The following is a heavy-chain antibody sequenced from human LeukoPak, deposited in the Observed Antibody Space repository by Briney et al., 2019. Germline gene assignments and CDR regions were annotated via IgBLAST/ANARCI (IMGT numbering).Heavy chain of an antibody. J-gene: IGHJ5*02. D-gene: IGHD6-13*01. Sequence: PGGSLRLSCAASGFTFSSYEMNWVRQAPGKGLEWVSAISGSGGSTYYADSVKGRFTISRDNSKNTLYLQMNSLRAEDTAVYYCAKGSVYSSSWVDWFDPWGQGTLVTVSS. CDR2: ISGSGGST. V-gene: IGHV3-23*01. CDR1: GFTFSSYE. CDR3: AKGSVYSSSWVDWFDP.